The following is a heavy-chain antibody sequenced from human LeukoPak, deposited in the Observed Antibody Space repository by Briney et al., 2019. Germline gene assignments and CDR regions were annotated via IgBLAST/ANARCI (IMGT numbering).Heavy chain of an antibody. CDR2: ISYGGSQI. CDR3: AKDRSSSWTFDY. V-gene: IGHV3-30*18. D-gene: IGHD6-13*01. Sequence: GKSLRLSCGASGFTFSSYGMHWVRQAPGKGLEWVAVISYGGSQIYYGDSVKGRFTISRDNSKNTLDLQMNSLRADDTAVYYCAKDRSSSWTFDYWGQGTLVSVSS. CDR1: GFTFSSYG. J-gene: IGHJ4*02.